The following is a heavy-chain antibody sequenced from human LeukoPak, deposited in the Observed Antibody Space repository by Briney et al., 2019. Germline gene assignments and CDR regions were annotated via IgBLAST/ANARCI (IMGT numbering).Heavy chain of an antibody. D-gene: IGHD3-16*01. V-gene: IGHV3-7*03. CDR1: GFTFSNYL. CDR3: AKDFHRLGEFDAFDI. J-gene: IGHJ3*02. CDR2: IKADGSEK. Sequence: GGSLRLSCAASGFTFSNYLMTWVRQAPGKGLEWVADIKADGSEKYYVDSVKGRFTILRDNAKNSLYLQMNSLRAEDTALYYCAKDFHRLGEFDAFDIWGQGTMVTVSS.